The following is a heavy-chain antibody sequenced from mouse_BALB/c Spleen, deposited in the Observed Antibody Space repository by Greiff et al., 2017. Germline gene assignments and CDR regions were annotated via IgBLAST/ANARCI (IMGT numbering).Heavy chain of an antibody. Sequence: QVQLQQSGAELMKPGASVKISCKATGYTFSSYWIEWVKQRPGHGLEWIGEILPGSGSTNYNEKFKGKATFTADTSSNTAYMQLSSLTSEDSAVYYCARGDDGYYVYFDYWGQGTTLTVSS. D-gene: IGHD2-3*01. CDR1: GYTFSSYW. J-gene: IGHJ2*01. V-gene: IGHV1-9*01. CDR2: ILPGSGST. CDR3: ARGDDGYYVYFDY.